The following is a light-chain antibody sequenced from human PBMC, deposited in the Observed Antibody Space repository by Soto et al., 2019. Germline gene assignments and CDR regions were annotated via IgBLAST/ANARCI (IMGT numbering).Light chain of an antibody. V-gene: IGLV2-18*02. Sequence: QSVLTQPPSVSGSPGQSVTISCTGTSSDVGSYNRVSWFQQPPGTAPKLIIYEVTKRPSGVPDRFSASKSGNTASLTISALQAEDEGDYYCVSFRTTSPVVFGGGTKVTVL. CDR3: VSFRTTSPVV. CDR2: EVT. CDR1: SSDVGSYNR. J-gene: IGLJ3*02.